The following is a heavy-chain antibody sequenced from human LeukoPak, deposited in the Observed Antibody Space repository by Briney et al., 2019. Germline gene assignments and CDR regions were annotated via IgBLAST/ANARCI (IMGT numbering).Heavy chain of an antibody. V-gene: IGHV3-21*01. Sequence: AGGSLRLSCAASGFTFSSYSMNWVRQAPGKGLEWVSSISSSSSYIYYADSVKGRFTISRDNAKNSLYLQMNSLRAEDTAVYYRARDSGFGELLVGTFDYWGQGTLVTVSS. J-gene: IGHJ4*02. D-gene: IGHD3-10*01. CDR2: ISSSSSYI. CDR3: ARDSGFGELLVGTFDY. CDR1: GFTFSSYS.